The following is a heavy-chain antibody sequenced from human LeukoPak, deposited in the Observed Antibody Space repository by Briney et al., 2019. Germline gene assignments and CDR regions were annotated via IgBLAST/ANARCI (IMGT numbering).Heavy chain of an antibody. Sequence: PGRSLRLSCAASGFTFSSYAMHWVRQAPGKGLEWVAVISYDGSNKYYADSVKGRFTISRDNSKNTLYLQMNSLRAEDTAVYYCARDHPTSYWGQGTLVTVPS. CDR3: ARDHPTSY. CDR1: GFTFSSYA. J-gene: IGHJ4*02. V-gene: IGHV3-30*04. CDR2: ISYDGSNK.